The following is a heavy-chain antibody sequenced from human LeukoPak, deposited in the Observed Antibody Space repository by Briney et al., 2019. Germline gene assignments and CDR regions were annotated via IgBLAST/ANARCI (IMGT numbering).Heavy chain of an antibody. J-gene: IGHJ4*02. Sequence: QPGGSLRLSCAASGFTFSSYGMHWVRQAPGKGLEWVAVISYDGSNKYYADSVKGRFTISRDNSKNTLYLQMNSLRAEDTAVYYCAKDLWDYVWGSYRSFIDYWGQGTLVTVSS. CDR1: GFTFSSYG. CDR2: ISYDGSNK. CDR3: AKDLWDYVWGSYRSFIDY. D-gene: IGHD3-16*02. V-gene: IGHV3-30*18.